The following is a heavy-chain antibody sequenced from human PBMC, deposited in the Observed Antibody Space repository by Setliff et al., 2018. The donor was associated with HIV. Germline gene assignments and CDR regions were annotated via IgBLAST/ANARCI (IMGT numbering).Heavy chain of an antibody. V-gene: IGHV4-31*03. CDR3: ARMGAARPLYYYGMDV. CDR1: RGSLSSGGYY. J-gene: IGHJ6*02. Sequence: TLSLTCSVFRGSLSSGGYYWSWIRQHPGKGLEWIGYSYHSGSPSYNPSLKSRTTISVDTSKNEFSLKLSSVTAADTAVYYCARMGAARPLYYYGMDVWGRGTTVT. CDR2: SYHSGSP. D-gene: IGHD6-6*01.